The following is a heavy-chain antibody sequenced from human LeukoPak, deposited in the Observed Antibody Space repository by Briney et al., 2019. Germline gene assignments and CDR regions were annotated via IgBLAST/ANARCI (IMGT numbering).Heavy chain of an antibody. D-gene: IGHD1-26*01. J-gene: IGHJ4*02. CDR3: AKRGAEVGATVAPGDY. Sequence: GGSLRLSCAASGFTFSSYEMNWVRQAPGKGLEWVSAISGSGSAYYADSVKGRFTISRDNSKNTLYLQMNSLRAEDTAVYYCAKRGAEVGATVAPGDYWGQGTLLTVSS. CDR2: ISGSGSA. V-gene: IGHV3-23*01. CDR1: GFTFSSYE.